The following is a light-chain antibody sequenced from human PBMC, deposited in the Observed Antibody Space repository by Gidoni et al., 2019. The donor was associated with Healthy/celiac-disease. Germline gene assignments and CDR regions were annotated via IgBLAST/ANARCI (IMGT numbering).Light chain of an antibody. CDR1: QSVSSSY. J-gene: IGKJ3*01. Sequence: ETVLTQSPGTLSLSPGERATLSCRASQSVSSSYLAWYQQKPVQAPRLLIYGASSTATGIPDRFSGSGSGTDFTLTISRLEPEDFAVYYCQQYGSSPSFGPGTKVDIK. V-gene: IGKV3-20*01. CDR3: QQYGSSPS. CDR2: GAS.